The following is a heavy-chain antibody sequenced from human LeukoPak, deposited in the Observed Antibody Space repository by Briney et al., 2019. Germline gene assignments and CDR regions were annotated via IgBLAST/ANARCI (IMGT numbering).Heavy chain of an antibody. CDR2: VFPGDSNT. D-gene: IGHD2/OR15-2a*01. V-gene: IGHV5-51*01. CDR1: ANYW. J-gene: IGHJ5*02. Sequence: GDSLKISCKASANYWICWLRQMPGKSLEWVGHVFPGDSNTRYSPSFEGQVTLSADKSIRTAYLQWSSLKASDTAMYYCARHLPDYSSTSFVAEYNWFDPWGQGTLVTVSS. CDR3: ARHLPDYSSTSFVAEYNWFDP.